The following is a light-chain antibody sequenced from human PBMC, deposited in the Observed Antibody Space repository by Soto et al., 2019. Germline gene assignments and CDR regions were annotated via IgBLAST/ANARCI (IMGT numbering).Light chain of an antibody. J-gene: IGKJ2*01. CDR3: QQYNSYRYT. V-gene: IGKV1-5*03. Sequence: IQMTQSPSSLSASVGDRVTITCLASQSISSYLNWYQQKPGKAPKLLIYKASSLESGVPSRFSGSGSGTEFTLTISSLQPDDFATYYCQQYNSYRYTFGQGTKVDIK. CDR1: QSISSY. CDR2: KAS.